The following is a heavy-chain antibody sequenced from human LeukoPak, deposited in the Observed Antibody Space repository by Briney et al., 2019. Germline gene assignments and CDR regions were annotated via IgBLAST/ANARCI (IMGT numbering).Heavy chain of an antibody. CDR1: GLTFSSYG. D-gene: IGHD3-22*01. V-gene: IGHV3-33*01. CDR2: IWYDGSNK. Sequence: GGSLTLSCAAYGLTFSSYGMQWVRQAPGKGLEWVAVIWYDGSNKYYADSVKGRFTISRDNSKNTLYLQMNSLRAEDTAVYYCARGTHYYDTSGYFDYWGQGTLVTVSS. CDR3: ARGTHYYDTSGYFDY. J-gene: IGHJ4*02.